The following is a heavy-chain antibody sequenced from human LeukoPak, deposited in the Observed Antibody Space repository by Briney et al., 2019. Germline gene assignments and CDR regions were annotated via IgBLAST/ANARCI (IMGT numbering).Heavy chain of an antibody. CDR1: GSTFSSHE. D-gene: IGHD1-26*01. J-gene: IGHJ4*02. Sequence: GGSLRLSCVASGSTFSSHEMNWVRQAPGKGLEWISYINGRGVVVDYAASVKGRFTISRDNAQNSLFLQMNNLSDEDTAVYYCARDGDRGWDLDYWGQGNLVTVSS. CDR2: INGRGVVV. CDR3: ARDGDRGWDLDY. V-gene: IGHV3-48*03.